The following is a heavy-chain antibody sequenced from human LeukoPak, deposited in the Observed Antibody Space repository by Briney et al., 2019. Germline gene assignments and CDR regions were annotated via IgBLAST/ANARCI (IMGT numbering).Heavy chain of an antibody. Sequence: PGGSLRLSCAASGFTFSSYAMHWVRQAPGKGLEWVAVISYEGSNKYYADSVKGRFTISRDNSKNTLYLQMNSLRAEDTAVYYCARDPSGEWLRLFYFDYWGQGTLVTVSS. CDR3: ARDPSGEWLRLFYFDY. V-gene: IGHV3-30*01. D-gene: IGHD5-12*01. CDR1: GFTFSSYA. J-gene: IGHJ4*02. CDR2: ISYEGSNK.